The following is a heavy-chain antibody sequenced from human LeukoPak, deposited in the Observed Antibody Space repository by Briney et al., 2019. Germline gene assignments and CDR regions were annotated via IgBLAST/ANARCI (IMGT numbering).Heavy chain of an antibody. Sequence: PGGSLRLSCAASGFTFSGYRMNWVRQAPGKGLEWVSYISSSSSTIYYADSVKGRFTIPRDNAKNSLYLQMNSLRAEDTAVYYCARGGGSGSYRFFDYWGQGTLVTVSS. CDR2: ISSSSSTI. CDR1: GFTFSGYR. CDR3: ARGGGSGSYRFFDY. D-gene: IGHD1-26*01. J-gene: IGHJ4*02. V-gene: IGHV3-48*04.